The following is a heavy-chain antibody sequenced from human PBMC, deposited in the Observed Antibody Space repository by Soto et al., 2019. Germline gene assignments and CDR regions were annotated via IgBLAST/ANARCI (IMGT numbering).Heavy chain of an antibody. J-gene: IGHJ6*03. CDR2: INAGNGNT. Sequence: WINAGNGNTKYSQKFQGRVTITRDTSASTAYMELSSLRSEDTAVYYCARDSTVVPAAIVVSGYYYYMDVWGKGTTVTVSS. D-gene: IGHD2-2*01. V-gene: IGHV1-3*01. CDR3: ARDSTVVPAAIVVSGYYYYMDV.